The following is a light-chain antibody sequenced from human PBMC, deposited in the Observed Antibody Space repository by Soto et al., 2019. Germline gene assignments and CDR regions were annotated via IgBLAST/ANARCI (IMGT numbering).Light chain of an antibody. CDR1: QSVSSSY. V-gene: IGKV3-20*01. J-gene: IGKJ1*01. CDR2: GAS. Sequence: EIVLTQSPGTLSLSPGERATLSCRASQSVSSSYLAWHQQKPGQAPRLLIYGASSRATGIPDRFSGSGSGTDFTRPISRLEPEDFAVYYCQQYGSSPRTFGQGTKVEIK. CDR3: QQYGSSPRT.